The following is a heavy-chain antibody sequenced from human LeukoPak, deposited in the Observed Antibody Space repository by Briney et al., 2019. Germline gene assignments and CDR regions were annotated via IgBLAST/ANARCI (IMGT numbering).Heavy chain of an antibody. CDR1: GFTFSNYW. CDR3: ARVVTAGIYFFDY. Sequence: PGGSLRLSCAASGFTFSNYWMNWLRQAPGKGLDGVADISGSSDDIHYADSVTGRFTIFRDNAKKSVYLQMNSLRVEDTAVYYCARVVTAGIYFFDYWGQGTLVTASS. J-gene: IGHJ4*02. D-gene: IGHD1-1*01. V-gene: IGHV3-48*01. CDR2: ISGSSDDI.